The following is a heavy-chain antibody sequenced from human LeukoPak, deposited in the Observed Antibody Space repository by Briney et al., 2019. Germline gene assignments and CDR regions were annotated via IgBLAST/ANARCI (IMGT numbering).Heavy chain of an antibody. D-gene: IGHD2-15*01. CDR2: ISWNSGSI. Sequence: PGRSLRLSCAASGFTFDDYAMHWVRQAPGKGLEWVSGISWNSGSIGYADSVKGRFTISRDNAKNSLYLQMNSLRAEDTALYYCAKDIGYCSSGSCYYYYGMDVWGQGTTVTVSS. CDR1: GFTFDDYA. V-gene: IGHV3-9*01. CDR3: AKDIGYCSSGSCYYYYGMDV. J-gene: IGHJ6*02.